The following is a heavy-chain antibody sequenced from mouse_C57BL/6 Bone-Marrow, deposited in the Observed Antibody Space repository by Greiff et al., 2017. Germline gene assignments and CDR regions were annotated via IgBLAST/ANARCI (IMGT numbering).Heavy chain of an antibody. J-gene: IGHJ2*01. CDR2: FYPGSGSI. D-gene: IGHD2-4*01. V-gene: IGHV1-62-2*01. Sequence: VQLQQSGAELVKPGASVKLSCKASGYIFTEYTIHWVKQRSGQGLEWIGWFYPGSGSIKYNERFKDKATLTADKSSNTVYMELSRLTSEDSAVYFGARYEGYYDYGGYFDYWGQGTTLTVSS. CDR1: GYIFTEYT. CDR3: ARYEGYYDYGGYFDY.